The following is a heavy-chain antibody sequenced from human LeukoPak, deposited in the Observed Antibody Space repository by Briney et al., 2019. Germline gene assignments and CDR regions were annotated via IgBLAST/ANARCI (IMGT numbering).Heavy chain of an antibody. CDR3: ARICGGDCYSSFDP. V-gene: IGHV1-8*01. J-gene: IGHJ5*02. CDR1: GYTFTSYD. CDR2: MSPNSGNT. D-gene: IGHD2-21*01. Sequence: ASVKVSCKASGYTFTSYDINWVRQATGQGLEWMGWMSPNSGNTGYAQKFQGRVTMTRNTSISTAYMDLSSLRSEDTAVYYCARICGGDCYSSFDPWGQGTLVTVSS.